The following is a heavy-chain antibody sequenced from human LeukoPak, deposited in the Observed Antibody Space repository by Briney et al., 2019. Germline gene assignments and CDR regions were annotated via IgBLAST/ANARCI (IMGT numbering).Heavy chain of an antibody. CDR2: INTNTGNP. D-gene: IGHD1-26*01. J-gene: IGHJ3*02. CDR3: ARPLYSGSYDAFDI. V-gene: IGHV7-4-1*02. CDR1: GYTFSDYY. Sequence: GASVKVSCKASGYTFSDYYIHWVRQAPGQGLEWMGWINTNTGNPTYAQGFTGRFVFSLDTSVSTAYLQISSLKAEDTAVYYCARPLYSGSYDAFDIWGQGTMVTVSS.